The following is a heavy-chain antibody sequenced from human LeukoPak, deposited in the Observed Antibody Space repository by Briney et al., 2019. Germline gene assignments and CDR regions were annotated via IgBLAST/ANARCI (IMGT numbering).Heavy chain of an antibody. V-gene: IGHV3-23*01. Sequence: GGSLRLPCAASGFTFNSHAMSWVRQAPGKGLEWVSAISGGGGSTYHADFVKGRFTISRDNSKNTLSLQMNSLRVEDTAVYYCARDQGYDYVWGSNRYGYWGQGTLVTVSS. J-gene: IGHJ4*02. CDR3: ARDQGYDYVWGSNRYGY. D-gene: IGHD3-16*02. CDR1: GFTFNSHA. CDR2: ISGGGGST.